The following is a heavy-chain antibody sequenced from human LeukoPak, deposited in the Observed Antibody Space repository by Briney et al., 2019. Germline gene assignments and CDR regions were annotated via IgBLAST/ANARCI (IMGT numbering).Heavy chain of an antibody. CDR2: INHSGST. CDR3: ARHMGSGSYYHPFDY. J-gene: IGHJ4*02. D-gene: IGHD3-10*01. V-gene: IGHV4-34*01. Sequence: SETLSLTCTVSSGSISGHFWSWIRQPPGKGLEWLGEINHSGSTNYNPSLKSRVTISVDTSKNQFSLKLSSVTAADTAVYYCARHMGSGSYYHPFDYWGQGTLVTVSS. CDR1: SGSISGHF.